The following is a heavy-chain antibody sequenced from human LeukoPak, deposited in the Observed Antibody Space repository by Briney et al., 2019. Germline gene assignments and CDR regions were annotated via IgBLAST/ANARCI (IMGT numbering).Heavy chain of an antibody. D-gene: IGHD6-13*01. CDR2: ISGDGGTT. Sequence: GGSLRLSCGASGFTFDDHPMHWVRQVPGKGLEWVSLISGDGGTTSYADSVRGRFTISRDNSKNSLYLQMNSLRTEDTAFYYCANKTGAPANFDYWGQGTLVTVSS. V-gene: IGHV3-43*02. J-gene: IGHJ4*02. CDR3: ANKTGAPANFDY. CDR1: GFTFDDHP.